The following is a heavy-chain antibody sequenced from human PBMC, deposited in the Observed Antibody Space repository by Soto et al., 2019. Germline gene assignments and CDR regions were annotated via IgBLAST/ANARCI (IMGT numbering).Heavy chain of an antibody. J-gene: IGHJ4*02. V-gene: IGHV1-58*01. CDR1: GFTFTSSA. CDR3: AARYYYDSSGYLTFFDY. Sequence: GASVKVSCKASGFTFTSSAVQWVRQARGQRLEWIGWIVVGSGNTNYAQKFQERVTITRDMSTSTAYMELSSLRSEDTAVYYCAARYYYDSSGYLTFFDYWGQGTLVTVSS. CDR2: IVVGSGNT. D-gene: IGHD3-22*01.